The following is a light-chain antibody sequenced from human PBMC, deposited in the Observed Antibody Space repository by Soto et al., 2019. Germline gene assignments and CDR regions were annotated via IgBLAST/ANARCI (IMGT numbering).Light chain of an antibody. CDR1: ALPQHY. J-gene: IGLJ3*02. CDR3: QSSDSRAWV. Sequence: SYELTQPPSVSVSPGQTARITCSGDALPQHYAYWYQQKPGQAPVLVIYKDRERPSGIPERFSGSSSGTEATLTISGVQAEDEADYHCQSSDSRAWVFGGGTRLTVL. V-gene: IGLV3-25*03. CDR2: KDR.